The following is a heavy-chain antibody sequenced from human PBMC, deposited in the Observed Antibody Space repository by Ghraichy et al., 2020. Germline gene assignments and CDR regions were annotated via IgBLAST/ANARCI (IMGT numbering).Heavy chain of an antibody. CDR2: IGGSSTPK. V-gene: IGHV3-48*01. J-gene: IGHJ3*02. CDR1: GFTFSSFG. Sequence: GGSLRLSCAASGFTFSSFGMNWVRQAPGKGLEWISYIGGSSTPKYYADSVRGRFTISRDNAQNSLYLQMNSLRAEDTAVYYCARLFNVDYGAFNIWGQGTMVTVSS. CDR3: ARLFNVDYGAFNI. D-gene: IGHD4-17*01.